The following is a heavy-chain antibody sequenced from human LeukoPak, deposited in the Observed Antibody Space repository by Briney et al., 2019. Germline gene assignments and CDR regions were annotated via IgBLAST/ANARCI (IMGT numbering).Heavy chain of an antibody. V-gene: IGHV3-30*18. D-gene: IGHD6-19*01. CDR2: ISYDGSNK. Sequence: GGSLRLSCAASGFTFSSYGMHWVRQAPGKGLEWVAVISYDGSNKYYADSVKGRFTISRDNSKNTLSLQLNTLGADDTAIYYCAKSDCDTIGCKLLDYWGQGTLVTVSS. J-gene: IGHJ4*02. CDR3: AKSDCDTIGCKLLDY. CDR1: GFTFSSYG.